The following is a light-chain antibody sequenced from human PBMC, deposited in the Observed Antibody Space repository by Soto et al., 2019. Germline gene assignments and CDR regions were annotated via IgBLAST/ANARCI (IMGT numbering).Light chain of an antibody. J-gene: IGKJ1*01. Sequence: EIVLTQSPGTLSLSPGERATLSCRASRSVSNKYVAWYQRQPGQSPMLLIYGASSRATDIPPRFSGSGSGTDLTINITRLEPEDFEVSYCKQYGSAPPTFGQGPKVDSK. CDR2: GAS. CDR3: KQYGSAPPT. CDR1: RSVSNKY. V-gene: IGKV3-20*01.